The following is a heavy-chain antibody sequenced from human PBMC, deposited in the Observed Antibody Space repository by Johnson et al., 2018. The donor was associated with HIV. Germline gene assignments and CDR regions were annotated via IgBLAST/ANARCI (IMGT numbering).Heavy chain of an antibody. Sequence: QVQLVESGGGVVQPGGSLRLSCAASGFTFSSYGMHWVRQAPGKGLEWVAVISYEGSYKYYADSVKGRFTISRENAKNTLYLQMNSLRAEDTAVYYCARTLGMGLVGSFEIWGQGTMVTVSS. CDR2: ISYEGSYK. CDR3: ARTLGMGLVGSFEI. J-gene: IGHJ3*02. CDR1: GFTFSSYG. D-gene: IGHD2-15*01. V-gene: IGHV3-30*19.